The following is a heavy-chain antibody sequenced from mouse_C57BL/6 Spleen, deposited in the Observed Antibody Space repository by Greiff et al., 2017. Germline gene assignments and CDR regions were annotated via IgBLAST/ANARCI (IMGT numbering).Heavy chain of an antibody. Sequence: VQLQQSGPELVKPGASVKISCKASGYSFTDYNMNWVKQSNGKSLEWIGVINPNYGTISYNQKFKGKATLTVDQSSSTAYMQLNSLTTEDSAVYYGARSGCFYDYDEGCYFEFWGTGTTVTVSS. CDR1: GYSFTDYN. J-gene: IGHJ1*03. CDR2: INPNYGTI. D-gene: IGHD2-4*01. CDR3: ARSGCFYDYDEGCYFEF. V-gene: IGHV1-39*01.